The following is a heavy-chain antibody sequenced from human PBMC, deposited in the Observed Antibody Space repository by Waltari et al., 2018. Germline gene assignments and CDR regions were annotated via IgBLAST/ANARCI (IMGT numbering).Heavy chain of an antibody. V-gene: IGHV4-39*01. CDR2: YYNSGNS. Sequence: QLQLQESGPGLVKPSETLSLTCTVSGDSINNTPDYWGWIRQPPGTGLEWVGRYYNSGNSYYNPSLKSRLTISAETSNNQFSLQITSVPAAEVAVYFCATDTPGNYYKQWVHWGRGILVTVSS. J-gene: IGHJ4*02. CDR1: GDSINNTPDY. CDR3: ATDTPGNYYKQWVH. D-gene: IGHD3-10*01.